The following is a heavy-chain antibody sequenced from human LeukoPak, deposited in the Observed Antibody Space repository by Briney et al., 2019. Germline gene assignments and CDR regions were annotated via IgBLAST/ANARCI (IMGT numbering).Heavy chain of an antibody. CDR2: ISPSAYST. V-gene: IGHV3-11*01. Sequence: NPGGSLRLSCAASEFTFSDHYMTWIRQSPGKGLERISYISPSAYSTYYADSVKGRFSISRDNAKNSLYLQMNSLRVEDTAIYYCARGKRRFDIWGQGTLVTVSS. J-gene: IGHJ4*02. CDR3: ARGKRRFDI. CDR1: EFTFSDHY.